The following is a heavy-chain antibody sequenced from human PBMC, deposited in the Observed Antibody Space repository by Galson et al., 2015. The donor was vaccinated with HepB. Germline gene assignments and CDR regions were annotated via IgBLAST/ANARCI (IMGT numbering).Heavy chain of an antibody. CDR1: GYTFSSYN. Sequence: SVKVSCKASGYTFSSYNINWVRQAPGQGLEWIGWVKPSNGKTKCQHKFQGRVTMTRDTSTSTAYMELRRLRSDDTAVYYCARDRSHSLDYWGQGTLVTVSS. CDR2: VKPSNGKT. CDR3: ARDRSHSLDY. V-gene: IGHV1-18*04. J-gene: IGHJ4*02. D-gene: IGHD3-16*02.